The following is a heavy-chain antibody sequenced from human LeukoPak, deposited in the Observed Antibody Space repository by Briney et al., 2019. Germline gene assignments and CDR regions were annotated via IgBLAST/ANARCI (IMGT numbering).Heavy chain of an antibody. Sequence: GGSLRLSCAASGFTFNDYGMHWVRQAPGKGLEWVSSISSSSSYIYYADSVKGRFTISRDNAKNSLYLQMNSLRAEDTAVYYCAKGWQWLVNLYYYGMDVWGQGTTVTVSS. CDR2: ISSSSSYI. V-gene: IGHV3-21*01. D-gene: IGHD6-19*01. J-gene: IGHJ6*02. CDR3: AKGWQWLVNLYYYGMDV. CDR1: GFTFNDYG.